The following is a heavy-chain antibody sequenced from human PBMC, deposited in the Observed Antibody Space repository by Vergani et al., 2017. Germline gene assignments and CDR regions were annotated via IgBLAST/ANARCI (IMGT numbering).Heavy chain of an antibody. V-gene: IGHV3-23*04. CDR3: ATPGGAALRGGWFDP. J-gene: IGHJ5*02. Sequence: VQLVESGGGVVQPGGSLRLSCAASGFTFSSYAMSWVRQAPGKGLEWVSAISGSGGSTYYADSVKGRFTISRDNSKNTLYLQMNSLRAEDTAVYYCATPGGAALRGGWFDPWGQGTLVTVSS. D-gene: IGHD6-6*01. CDR1: GFTFSSYA. CDR2: ISGSGGST.